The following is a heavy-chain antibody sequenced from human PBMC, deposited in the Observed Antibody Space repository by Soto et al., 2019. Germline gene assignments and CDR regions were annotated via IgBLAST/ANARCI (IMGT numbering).Heavy chain of an antibody. CDR1: GYSFTSYW. V-gene: IGHV5-10-1*01. CDR2: IVPSDFYT. CDR3: ARHKIGATRPGMDV. J-gene: IGHJ6*02. Sequence: GESLKISCKGSGYSFTSYWISWVRQMPGKGLEWMGRIVPSDFYTIYSPSFQGHVTISAGKSISTAYLQWSSLKASDTAMYYCARHKIGATRPGMDVWGQGTTVTVSS. D-gene: IGHD1-26*01.